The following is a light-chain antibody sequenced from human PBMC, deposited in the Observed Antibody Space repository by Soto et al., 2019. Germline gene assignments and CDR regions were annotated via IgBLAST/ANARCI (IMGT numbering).Light chain of an antibody. CDR2: DTT. Sequence: VVTQESSLTVSPGGTVTLTCDSSIDTVTTSHWPYWFQQKPGQAPKTLIYDTTNRHSWTPARFSGSILGGKAALILSGAQPEDEAEYYCLLSYNGAPAVFGGGTQLTVL. J-gene: IGLJ7*01. CDR3: LLSYNGAPAV. CDR1: IDTVTTSHW. V-gene: IGLV7-46*01.